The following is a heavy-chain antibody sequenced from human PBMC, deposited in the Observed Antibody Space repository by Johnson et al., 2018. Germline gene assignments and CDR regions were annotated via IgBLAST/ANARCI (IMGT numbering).Heavy chain of an antibody. V-gene: IGHV3-21*01. CDR1: GFSFSAYT. CDR2: FTGSGSYI. J-gene: IGHJ3*02. Sequence: EVQLVESGGGLVKPGGSLRLSCAASGFSFSAYTMNWVRQAPGKGLEWVSSFTGSGSYIYYADSVKGRFTISRDNAKNSLYLQMNSLSAEDTAVYYCAGGYSYNFKPDGFDIWGQGTMVTVSS. CDR3: AGGYSYNFKPDGFDI. D-gene: IGHD5-18*01.